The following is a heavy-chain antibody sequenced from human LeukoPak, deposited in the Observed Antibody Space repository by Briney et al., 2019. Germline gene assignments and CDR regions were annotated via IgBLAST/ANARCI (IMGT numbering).Heavy chain of an antibody. CDR1: GFTVSSNY. Sequence: GGSLRLSCAASGFTVSSNYMSWVRQAPGKGLEWVSAISGSGGSTYYADSVKGRFTISRDNSKNTLYLQMNSLRAEDTAVYYCAKGASITIFGVVPLNFDYWGQGTLVTVSS. D-gene: IGHD3-3*01. V-gene: IGHV3-23*01. CDR3: AKGASITIFGVVPLNFDY. CDR2: ISGSGGST. J-gene: IGHJ4*02.